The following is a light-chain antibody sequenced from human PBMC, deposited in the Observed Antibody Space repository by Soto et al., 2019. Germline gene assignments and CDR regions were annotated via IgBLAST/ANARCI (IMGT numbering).Light chain of an antibody. CDR2: DAS. CDR3: QQRRNWPPAT. CDR1: QSVSSY. J-gene: IGKJ1*01. Sequence: EIVLTQSPATLSLSPGERATLSCRASQSVSSYLAWYQQKPGQAPRLLIYDASNRATGIPARFSGIGSGTDFNLTISSLEPEDFAVYYCQQRRNWPPATFGQGTKVEIK. V-gene: IGKV3-11*01.